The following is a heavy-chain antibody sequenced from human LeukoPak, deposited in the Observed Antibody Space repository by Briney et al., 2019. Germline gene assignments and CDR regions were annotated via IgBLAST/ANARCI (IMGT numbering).Heavy chain of an antibody. D-gene: IGHD2-15*01. CDR2: ISSSSSYI. CDR1: GFTFSSYS. J-gene: IGHJ4*02. CDR3: AVQPSHRVVDFDY. V-gene: IGHV3-21*01. Sequence: PGGSLRLSCAASGFTFSSYSMNWVRQAPGKRLEWVSSISSSSSYIYYADSVKGRFTISRDNAKNSLYLQMNSLRAEDTAVYYCAVQPSHRVVDFDYWGQGTLVTVSS.